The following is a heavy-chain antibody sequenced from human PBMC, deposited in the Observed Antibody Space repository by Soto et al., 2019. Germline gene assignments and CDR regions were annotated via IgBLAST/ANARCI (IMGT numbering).Heavy chain of an antibody. CDR1: GDSVSSNSAA. J-gene: IGHJ6*02. V-gene: IGHV6-1*01. Sequence: PSQTLSLTCAISGDSVSSNSAAWNWIRQSPSRGLEWLGRTYYRSKWYNDYAVSVKSRITINPDTSKNQFSLQLNSVTPEDAAVYYCARDEWLAYYYYYGMDVWGQGTTVTVSS. CDR2: TYYRSKWYN. D-gene: IGHD6-19*01. CDR3: ARDEWLAYYYYYGMDV.